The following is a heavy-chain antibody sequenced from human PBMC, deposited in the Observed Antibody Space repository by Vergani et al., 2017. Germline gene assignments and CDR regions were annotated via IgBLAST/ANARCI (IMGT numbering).Heavy chain of an antibody. CDR3: AKGAQLGLVGYFDL. D-gene: IGHD7-27*01. Sequence: QVQLVESGGGLVKPGGSLRLSCAASGFTFSDYYMSWIRQAPGKGLEWVSYISSSGNTMYYADSVKGRFTISRDNAKNSLYLQMNSLRAEDTALYYCAKGAQLGLVGYFDLWGRGTLVTVSS. J-gene: IGHJ2*01. CDR1: GFTFSDYY. CDR2: ISSSGNTM. V-gene: IGHV3-11*01.